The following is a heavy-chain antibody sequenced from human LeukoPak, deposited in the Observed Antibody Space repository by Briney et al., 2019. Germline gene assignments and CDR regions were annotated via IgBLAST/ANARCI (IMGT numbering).Heavy chain of an antibody. J-gene: IGHJ4*02. CDR3: AKDTDLLYYDSRAYATGFDC. V-gene: IGHV3-23*01. Sequence: GGSLRLSCAASGFTLRGYGMHWVRQAPGKGLDWISAISSSGGSPHDADSVNGRFSVSRDNSKNMLYLQMNSLRAEDTAMYYCAKDTDLLYYDSRAYATGFDCWGQGTLVTVSS. CDR2: ISSSGGSP. D-gene: IGHD3-22*01. CDR1: GFTLRGYG.